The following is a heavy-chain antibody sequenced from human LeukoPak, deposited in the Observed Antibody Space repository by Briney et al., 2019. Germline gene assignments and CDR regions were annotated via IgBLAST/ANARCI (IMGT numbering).Heavy chain of an antibody. CDR3: ARGKLNCSSTSCSRGYGY. D-gene: IGHD2-2*01. Sequence: SETLSLTCTVSGGSIITNNYYWGWIRQPPGKVLEWIGEINHSGSTNYNPSLKSRVTISVDTSKNQFSLKLSSVTAADTAVYYCARGKLNCSSTSCSRGYGYWGQGTLVTVSS. V-gene: IGHV4-39*07. CDR1: GGSIITNNYY. CDR2: INHSGST. J-gene: IGHJ4*02.